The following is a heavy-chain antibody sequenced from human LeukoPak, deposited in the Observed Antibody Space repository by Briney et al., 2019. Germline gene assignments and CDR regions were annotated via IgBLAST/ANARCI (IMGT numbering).Heavy chain of an antibody. J-gene: IGHJ4*02. CDR3: ARRLLVGGIDS. CDR2: INDSDST. Sequence: SETLSLTCAVYGGSFSGHYWTWIRQPQPPGTGLEWIGEINDSDSTNYNSSLKSRVTISVDTSKNQFSLKLASVTAADTAVYYCARRLLVGGIDSWCQGNLVTVSS. D-gene: IGHD1-26*01. CDR1: GGSFSGHY. V-gene: IGHV4-34*01.